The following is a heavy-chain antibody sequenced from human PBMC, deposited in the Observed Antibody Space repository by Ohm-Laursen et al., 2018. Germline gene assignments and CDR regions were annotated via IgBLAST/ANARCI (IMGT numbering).Heavy chain of an antibody. CDR1: GFTFSDYY. D-gene: IGHD2-2*01. CDR3: AKDEGYCSSTSCSYYFDY. CDR2: ISSSGNTI. J-gene: IGHJ4*02. V-gene: IGHV3-11*04. Sequence: SLRLSCAASGFTFSDYYMSWIRQTPGKGLEWVSYISSSGNTIYYVDSVKGRFTISRDNAKNSLYLQMNSLRAEDTAVYYCAKDEGYCSSTSCSYYFDYWGQGTLVTVSS.